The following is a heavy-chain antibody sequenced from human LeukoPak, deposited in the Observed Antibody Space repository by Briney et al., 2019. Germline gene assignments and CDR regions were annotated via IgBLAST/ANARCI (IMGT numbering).Heavy chain of an antibody. CDR3: AREALQSYFDY. Sequence: PGGSLRLSCEVSGFTLRSYGMHWVRQAPGKGLEWVAVIWYDGSNKYYADSVKGRFTISRDNSKNTLYLQMNSLRAEDTAVYYCAREALQSYFDYWGQGTLVTVSS. V-gene: IGHV3-33*08. J-gene: IGHJ4*02. CDR1: GFTLRSYG. CDR2: IWYDGSNK.